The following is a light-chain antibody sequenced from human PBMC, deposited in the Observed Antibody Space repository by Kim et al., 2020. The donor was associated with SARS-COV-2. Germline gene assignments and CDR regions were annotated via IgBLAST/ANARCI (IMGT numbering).Light chain of an antibody. CDR3: FQSLQIPRT. CDR1: QSLLYSNGYNY. V-gene: IGKV2-28*01. CDR2: LGS. J-gene: IGKJ2*01. Sequence: DIVMTQSPPSLPVTPGEPASISCRSSQSLLYSNGYNYLDWYLQKPGQSPQLLIYLGSNRASGVPDRFGGSGSGTDFTLKISRVEAEDVGVYYCFQSLQIPRTFGQGTKLEI.